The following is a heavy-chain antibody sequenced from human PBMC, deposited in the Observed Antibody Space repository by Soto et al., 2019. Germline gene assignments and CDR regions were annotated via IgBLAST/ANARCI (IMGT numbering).Heavy chain of an antibody. D-gene: IGHD3-22*01. CDR1: GGSISSGGYY. CDR3: ARRDRSGFSYWLDT. V-gene: IGHV4-31*03. J-gene: IGHJ5*02. Sequence: SETLSLTRTVSGGSISSGGYYLCWIRQHPGKGLEGIGTIYFSGPTYYNPSLKSRVTISVDTSKSQFSLKLSSVTAADTVVYYCARRDRSGFSYWLDTWGQGTLVTVSS. CDR2: IYFSGPT.